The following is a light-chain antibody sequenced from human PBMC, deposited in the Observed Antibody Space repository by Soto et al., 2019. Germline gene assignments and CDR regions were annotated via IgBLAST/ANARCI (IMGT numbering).Light chain of an antibody. J-gene: IGKJ1*01. CDR1: QSVSSY. CDR2: DAS. V-gene: IGKV3-11*01. CDR3: QQRTNWPRT. Sequence: EIVLTQSPATLSLSPGERATLSCRASQSVSSYLAWYQQRPGQAPRLLIYDASNRATGIPARFSGSGSGTDFTLTMSSLEPEDFAVYYCQQRTNWPRTVGQGTKVEIK.